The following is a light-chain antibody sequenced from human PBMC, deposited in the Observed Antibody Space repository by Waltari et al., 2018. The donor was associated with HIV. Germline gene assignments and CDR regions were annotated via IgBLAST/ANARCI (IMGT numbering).Light chain of an antibody. J-gene: IGKJ4*01. CDR2: AAS. V-gene: IGKV1-39*01. CDR1: QSISTF. Sequence: DIQMTQSPSSLAASIGDSVTSTCGASQSISTFLNGYQHKPGKAPKLLIYAASTLQSGVPSRFSGSGSGTDFSLTISSLQPEDFATYYRQQSYSSLALTFGGGTQVDI. CDR3: QQSYSSLALT.